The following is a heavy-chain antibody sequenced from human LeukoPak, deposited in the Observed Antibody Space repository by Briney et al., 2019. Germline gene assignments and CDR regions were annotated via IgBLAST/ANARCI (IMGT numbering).Heavy chain of an antibody. CDR3: ARESHCSGGTCYLTAFDV. CDR1: GYTFTRYD. V-gene: IGHV1-8*01. D-gene: IGHD2-15*01. J-gene: IGHJ3*01. Sequence: AASVKVSCKASGYTFTRYDINWVRQAPGQGLEWMGWLNPGRGKAGYAPEFQGRVTFTRDTSINTVYMELSSLRSADTAVYYCARESHCSGGTCYLTAFDVWGQGTLLTVSS. CDR2: LNPGRGKA.